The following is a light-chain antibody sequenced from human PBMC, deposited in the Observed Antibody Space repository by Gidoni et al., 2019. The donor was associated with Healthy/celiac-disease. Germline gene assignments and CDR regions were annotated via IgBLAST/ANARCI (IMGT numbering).Light chain of an antibody. CDR1: QGITTW. CDR2: AAS. Sequence: DIQMTQSQSSLSASVGDRVTITCRSSQGITTWLAWYQQKPEKAPTSLIYAASSLQSGVPSRFSGSGSGTDFTPTISSLQPEDFATYSCQQYNSYPFTFGPGTKVDIK. J-gene: IGKJ3*01. CDR3: QQYNSYPFT. V-gene: IGKV1D-16*01.